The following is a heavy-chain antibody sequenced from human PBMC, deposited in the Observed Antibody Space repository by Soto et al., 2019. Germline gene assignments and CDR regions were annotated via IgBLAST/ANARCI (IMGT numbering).Heavy chain of an antibody. J-gene: IGHJ5*02. CDR1: GFTFSSYS. Sequence: GGSLRLSCAASGFTFSSYSMNWVRQAPGKGLEWFSYISSSSSTIYYADSVKGRFNISRDNAKNSLYLQMNSLRAEDMALYYCAREYCSSTSCLNWFDPWGQGTLVTVSS. CDR3: AREYCSSTSCLNWFDP. V-gene: IGHV3-48*01. CDR2: ISSSSSTI. D-gene: IGHD2-2*01.